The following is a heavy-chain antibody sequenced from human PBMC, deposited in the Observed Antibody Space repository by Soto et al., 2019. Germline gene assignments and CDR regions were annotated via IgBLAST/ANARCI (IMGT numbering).Heavy chain of an antibody. CDR2: ISYDGSDK. J-gene: IGHJ4*02. Sequence: QVQLVESGGGVVQPGRSLRLSCAASGFTFSSYAMHWVRQAPGQGLEWVAVISYDGSDKYYADSVKGRFTISRDNSKNTLNLQMNSLRADDTAVYYGAKVMGELSPESYDYWGQGTLITVSS. V-gene: IGHV3-30*18. CDR3: AKVMGELSPESYDY. D-gene: IGHD3-16*02. CDR1: GFTFSSYA.